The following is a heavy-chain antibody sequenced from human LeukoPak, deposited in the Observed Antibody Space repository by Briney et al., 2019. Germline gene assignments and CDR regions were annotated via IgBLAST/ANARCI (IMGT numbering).Heavy chain of an antibody. Sequence: GGSLRLSCAASGFTFNNYNMNWVRQAPGKGLEWVSSITRRSSYIYYADSLKGRFTISRDNARNSLYLQMNSLRAEDTAVYYCARVGGSYWGWFDPWGQGTLVTVSS. CDR1: GFTFNNYN. CDR3: ARVGGSYWGWFDP. V-gene: IGHV3-21*01. J-gene: IGHJ5*02. D-gene: IGHD1-26*01. CDR2: ITRRSSYI.